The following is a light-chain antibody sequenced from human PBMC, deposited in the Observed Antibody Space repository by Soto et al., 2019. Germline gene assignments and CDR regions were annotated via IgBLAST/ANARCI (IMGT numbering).Light chain of an antibody. CDR3: QQYNNWPPWT. V-gene: IGKV3-15*01. Sequence: EIVMTQSPATLSVYPGERVTLSCRASQSVSSDLAWYQQKPGQAPRLLIYGISNRATGIPARFSGSGSGTEFTLTISSLQSEDSAVYYCQQYNNWPPWTFGQGTKVDIK. J-gene: IGKJ1*01. CDR2: GIS. CDR1: QSVSSD.